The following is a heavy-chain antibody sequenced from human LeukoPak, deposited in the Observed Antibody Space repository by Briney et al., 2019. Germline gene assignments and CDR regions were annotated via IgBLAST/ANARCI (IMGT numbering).Heavy chain of an antibody. D-gene: IGHD3-16*02. CDR2: IYHSGST. CDR1: GDSISSSNW. Sequence: SGTLSLTCAVSGDSISSSNWWSWVRQPPGKGLEWIGEIYHSGSTNYNPSLKSRVTLSVDTSKNQFSLRLSSVTAADTAVYYCARRTFGGVIAYWGQGTLVTVSS. V-gene: IGHV4-4*02. J-gene: IGHJ4*02. CDR3: ARRTFGGVIAY.